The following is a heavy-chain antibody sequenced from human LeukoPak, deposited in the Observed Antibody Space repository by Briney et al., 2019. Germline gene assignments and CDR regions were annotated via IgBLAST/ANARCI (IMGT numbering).Heavy chain of an antibody. CDR2: INWNGGST. CDR3: ARDRGLYFDY. CDR1: GFTFSNYG. V-gene: IGHV3-20*04. Sequence: GGSLRLSCAASGFTFSNYGMFWVRQAPGKGLEWVSGINWNGGSTGYADSVKGRFTISRDNAKNSLYLQMNSLRAEDTALYYCARDRGLYFDYWGQGTLVTVSS. J-gene: IGHJ4*02. D-gene: IGHD3-10*01.